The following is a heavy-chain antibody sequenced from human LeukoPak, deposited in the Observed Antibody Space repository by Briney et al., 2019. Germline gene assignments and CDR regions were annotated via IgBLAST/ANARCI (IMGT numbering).Heavy chain of an antibody. J-gene: IGHJ3*02. Sequence: PSETLSLTCTVSGGSISSYYWSWIRQPPGKGLEWIGYIYYSGSTNYNPSLKSRVSISVDTSNNQFSLKLSSVTAADTAVYYCARTIVVVTDDAFDIWGQGTMVTVSS. V-gene: IGHV4-59*01. CDR1: GGSISSYY. D-gene: IGHD2-21*02. CDR2: IYYSGST. CDR3: ARTIVVVTDDAFDI.